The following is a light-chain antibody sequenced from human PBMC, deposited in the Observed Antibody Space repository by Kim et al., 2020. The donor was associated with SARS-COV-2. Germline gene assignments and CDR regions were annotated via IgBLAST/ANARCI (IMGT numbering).Light chain of an antibody. CDR3: SSYTSTNTWI. V-gene: IGLV2-14*03. J-gene: IGLJ2*01. CDR2: DVN. Sequence: GQSISISCTGTSNDVGGYKHVSWHQQHPGKAPKLMFYDVNKRPSGVSNRFSGSKSGNTASLTISGLQAEDEANYYCSSYTSTNTWIFGGGTQLTVL. CDR1: SNDVGGYKH.